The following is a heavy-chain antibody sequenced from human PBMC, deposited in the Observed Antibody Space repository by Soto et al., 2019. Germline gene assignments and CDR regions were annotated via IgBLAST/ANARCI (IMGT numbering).Heavy chain of an antibody. CDR2: IIPIFGTA. Sequence: QVQLVQSGAEVKKPGSSVKVSCKASGGTFSSYAISWVRQAPGQGLEWMGGIIPIFGTANYAQKFQGRVTITADESTSTAYMELSSLRSEDTAVHYCARTIISSDYGGPYYYYGMDVWGQGTTVTVSS. J-gene: IGHJ6*02. D-gene: IGHD4-17*01. CDR1: GGTFSSYA. V-gene: IGHV1-69*01. CDR3: ARTIISSDYGGPYYYYGMDV.